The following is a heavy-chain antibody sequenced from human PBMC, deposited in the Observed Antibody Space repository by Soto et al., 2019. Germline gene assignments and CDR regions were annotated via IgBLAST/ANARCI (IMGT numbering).Heavy chain of an antibody. D-gene: IGHD1-26*01. CDR2: ISGSGGST. V-gene: IGHV3-23*01. CDR3: AKRDIVGASRN. J-gene: IGHJ4*02. Sequence: GGSLGLSCAASGFTFSSYAMSWVRQAPGKGLEWVSAISGSGGSTYYADSVKGRFTISRDNSKNTLYLQMNSLRAEDTAVYYRAKRDIVGASRNWGQGTLVTVSS. CDR1: GFTFSSYA.